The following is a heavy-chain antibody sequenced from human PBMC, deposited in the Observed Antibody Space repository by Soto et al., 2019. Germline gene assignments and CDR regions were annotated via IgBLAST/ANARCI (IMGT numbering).Heavy chain of an antibody. D-gene: IGHD6-6*01. CDR1: GGSISSGDYY. J-gene: IGHJ6*02. V-gene: IGHV4-30-4*01. Sequence: QVQLQESGPGLVKPSQTLSLTCTVSGGSISSGDYYWSWIRQPPGKGLEWIGYIYYSGSTYYNPSLKSRVTISVDTSKNQFSLKLSSVTAADTAVYYCARDEPNLKVPWQLEKAGRNYYGMDVWGQGTTVTVSS. CDR2: IYYSGST. CDR3: ARDEPNLKVPWQLEKAGRNYYGMDV.